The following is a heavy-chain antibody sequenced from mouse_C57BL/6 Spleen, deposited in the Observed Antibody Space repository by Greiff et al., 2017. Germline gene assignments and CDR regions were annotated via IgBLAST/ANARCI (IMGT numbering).Heavy chain of an antibody. D-gene: IGHD1-1*01. CDR1: GYTFTDYY. Sequence: EVQLQQSGPELVKPGASVKISCKASGYTFTDYYMNWVKQSHGKSLEWIGDINPNNGGTSYNQKFKGKATLTVDKSSSTAYMELRSLTSEDSAVYYCARDYGSSLLFAYWGQGTLVTVSA. CDR2: INPNNGGT. J-gene: IGHJ3*01. CDR3: ARDYGSSLLFAY. V-gene: IGHV1-26*01.